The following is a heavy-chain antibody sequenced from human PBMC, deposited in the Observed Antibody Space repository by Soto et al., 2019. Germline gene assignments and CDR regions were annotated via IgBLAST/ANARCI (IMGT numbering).Heavy chain of an antibody. D-gene: IGHD2-2*01. J-gene: IGHJ4*02. V-gene: IGHV4-31*03. CDR3: ARATPAGSADF. CDR1: GGSNIRDGYY. CDR2: ISYSGSS. Sequence: QVQLQESGPGLVKPSQTLSLTCTVSGGSNIRDGYYLSWIRQHPGKGLEWIAYISYSGSSYSNPSLKSRVTISADTSKNQFSLRLTSVTAAYTAVYFCARATPAGSADFWGQVTLVTVSS.